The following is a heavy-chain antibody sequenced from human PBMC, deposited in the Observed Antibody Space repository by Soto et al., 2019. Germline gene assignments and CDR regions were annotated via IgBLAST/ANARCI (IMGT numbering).Heavy chain of an antibody. J-gene: IGHJ5*02. CDR3: ARDLLCSSTICYSGWFDP. CDR1: GYTFTSYG. V-gene: IGHV1-18*01. Sequence: GASVKVSCKASGYTFTSYGISWVRQAPGQGLEWMGWISAYNGNTNYAQKLQGRVTMTTDTSTSTAYMELRSLRSDDTSVYYCARDLLCSSTICYSGWFDPWGQGTLVTVSS. CDR2: ISAYNGNT. D-gene: IGHD2-2*01.